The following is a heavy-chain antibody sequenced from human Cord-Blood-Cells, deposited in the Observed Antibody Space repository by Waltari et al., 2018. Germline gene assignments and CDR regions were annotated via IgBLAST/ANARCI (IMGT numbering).Heavy chain of an antibody. CDR1: GGSISSSSYY. D-gene: IGHD1-26*01. Sequence: QLQLQESGPGLVKPSETLSLTCTVSGGSISSSSYYWGWIRQPPGKGLEWIGSIYYSGSTYYNPSLKSRVTISVDTSKNQFSLKVSSVTAADTAVYYCARRADDAFDIWGQGTMVTVSS. CDR2: IYYSGST. J-gene: IGHJ3*02. V-gene: IGHV4-39*01. CDR3: ARRADDAFDI.